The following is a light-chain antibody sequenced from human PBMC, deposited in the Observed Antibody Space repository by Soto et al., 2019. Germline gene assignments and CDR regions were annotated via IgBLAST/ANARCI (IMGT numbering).Light chain of an antibody. Sequence: IQITQSPSSLSASVGYRVTITCLARQSISSYLNWYQQKPGKAPKLLIYAASRLQSGVPSRFSGSGSGTDFTLTISSRQPEDFAPYYCQQSYSSPQVAATFGQGTRLEI. CDR1: QSISSY. V-gene: IGKV1-39*01. J-gene: IGKJ5*01. CDR3: QQSYSSPQVAAT. CDR2: AAS.